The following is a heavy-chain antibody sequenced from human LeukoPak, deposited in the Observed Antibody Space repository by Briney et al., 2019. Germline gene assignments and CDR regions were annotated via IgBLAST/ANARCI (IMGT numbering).Heavy chain of an antibody. Sequence: PGGSLRLSCAASGFTFDDYAMHWVRQAPGKGLEWVSGISWNSGSIGYADSVKGRFTISRDNAKNSLYLQMNSLRAEDTALYYCAKDGSWSIGVPYYFDYWGQGTLVTVSS. CDR3: AKDGSWSIGVPYYFDY. CDR1: GFTFDDYA. J-gene: IGHJ4*02. CDR2: ISWNSGSI. D-gene: IGHD6-13*01. V-gene: IGHV3-9*01.